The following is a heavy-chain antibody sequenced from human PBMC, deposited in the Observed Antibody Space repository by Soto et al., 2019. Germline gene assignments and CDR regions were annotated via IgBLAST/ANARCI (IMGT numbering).Heavy chain of an antibody. J-gene: IGHJ4*02. D-gene: IGHD3-10*01. CDR3: VKAIPPGSYYSAIDY. V-gene: IGHV1-46*01. CDR2: INTSGGST. CDR1: GYTFTSYY. Sequence: GASVKVSCKASGYTFTSYYMHWVRQAPGQGLEWMGIINTSGGSTSYAQKFQGRFTISRDNAKKSVNLQMNSLRAEDTALYHCVKAIPPGSYYSAIDYWGQGTQVTVSS.